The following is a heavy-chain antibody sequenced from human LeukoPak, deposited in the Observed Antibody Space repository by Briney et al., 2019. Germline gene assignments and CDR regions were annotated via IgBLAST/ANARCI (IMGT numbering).Heavy chain of an antibody. Sequence: TGGSLRLSCAASGFTFSSYTMHWVRQAPGKGLEWVAIISYDGSTKYYADSVRGRFTISRDNSKNTLYLQMNSLRAEDTAVYYCARPLAYYGSGRYYTANYYYYYYGLDVWGQGTTVTVSS. CDR2: ISYDGSTK. V-gene: IGHV3-30*04. J-gene: IGHJ6*02. D-gene: IGHD3-10*01. CDR3: ARPLAYYGSGRYYTANYYYYYYGLDV. CDR1: GFTFSSYT.